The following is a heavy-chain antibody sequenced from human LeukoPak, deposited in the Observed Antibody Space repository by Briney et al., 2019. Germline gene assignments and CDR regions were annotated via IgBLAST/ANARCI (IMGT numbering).Heavy chain of an antibody. Sequence: GGSLRLSCAASGFTFSDYYMSWIRQAPGEGLEWVSYISSSGSTIYYADSVKGRFTISRDNAKNSLYLQMNSLRAEDTAVYYCARNYGDYWNWGFDPWGQGTLVTVSS. CDR2: ISSSGSTI. CDR1: GFTFSDYY. D-gene: IGHD4-17*01. J-gene: IGHJ5*02. CDR3: ARNYGDYWNWGFDP. V-gene: IGHV3-11*04.